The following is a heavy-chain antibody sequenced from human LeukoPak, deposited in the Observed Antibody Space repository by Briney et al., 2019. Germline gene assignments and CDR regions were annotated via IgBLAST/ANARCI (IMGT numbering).Heavy chain of an antibody. CDR1: GFTFSSYW. Sequence: PGGSLRLSCAASGFTFSSYWMSWVRQAPGKGLEWVANIKQDGSEKYYGDSVKGRFTISRDTAQNSLYLQMNSLRAEDTAVYYCATDRGYSTLDIWGQGTMVAVSS. V-gene: IGHV3-7*05. J-gene: IGHJ3*02. D-gene: IGHD2-8*01. CDR2: IKQDGSEK. CDR3: ATDRGYSTLDI.